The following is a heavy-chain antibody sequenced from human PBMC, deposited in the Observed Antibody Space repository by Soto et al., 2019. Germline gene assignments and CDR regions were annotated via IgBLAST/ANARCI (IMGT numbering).Heavy chain of an antibody. CDR2: ISGSGGST. CDR3: AKGEDGSGSYPISYYYGMDV. V-gene: IGHV3-23*01. CDR1: GFTFSSYA. J-gene: IGHJ6*02. Sequence: GGTLRLSCAASGFTFSSYAMSWVRLAPGKGLEWVSAISGSGGSTYYADSVKGRFTISRDNSKNTLYLQMNSLRAEDTAVYYCAKGEDGSGSYPISYYYGMDVWGQGTTVTVSS. D-gene: IGHD3-10*01.